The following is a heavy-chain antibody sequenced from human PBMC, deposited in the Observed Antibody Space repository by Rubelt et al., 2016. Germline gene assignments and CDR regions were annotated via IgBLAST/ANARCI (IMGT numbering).Heavy chain of an antibody. D-gene: IGHD5-18*01. J-gene: IGHJ4*02. CDR3: ARDLGQDVGYSYGYDY. CDR2: IYYSGNI. V-gene: IGHV4-61*01. CDR1: GGSVSSGSYY. Sequence: QVQLQESGPGLVKPSETLSLTCTVSGGSVSSGSYYWSWIRQPPGKGLEWIGDIYYSGNIYYNPSLESRVTISVDTSKNQFSRKLSSVTAADAAVYYCARDLGQDVGYSYGYDYWGQGTLVTVSS.